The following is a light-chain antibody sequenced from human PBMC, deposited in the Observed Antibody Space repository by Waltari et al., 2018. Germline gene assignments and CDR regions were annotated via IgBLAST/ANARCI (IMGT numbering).Light chain of an antibody. CDR3: QQRRNWPRQYT. CDR2: DAS. V-gene: IGKV3-11*01. CDR1: QSVSPY. J-gene: IGKJ2*01. Sequence: EIVLTQSPATLSLSPGERATLSCRASQSVSPYLPWYQQNPGQAPRILIYDASNRATRIPARFSGSGSGTDFTLTISSLAPEDSAIYYCQQRRNWPRQYTFGQGTKLEI.